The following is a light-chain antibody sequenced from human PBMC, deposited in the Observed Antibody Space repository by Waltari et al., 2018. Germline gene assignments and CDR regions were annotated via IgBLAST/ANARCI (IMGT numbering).Light chain of an antibody. J-gene: IGLJ2*01. Sequence: QSALPPPASLSGSPAQSTTISCTGTSSGVGDCYLFSCYQQHPGKAPKLIIYEVNKRPSGVSIRFPASRSGNTASLTISGLQAEDEADYHCCSYAGGSTFVVFGGGTKLTVL. CDR1: SSGVGDCYL. V-gene: IGLV2-23*02. CDR3: CSYAGGSTFVV. CDR2: EVN.